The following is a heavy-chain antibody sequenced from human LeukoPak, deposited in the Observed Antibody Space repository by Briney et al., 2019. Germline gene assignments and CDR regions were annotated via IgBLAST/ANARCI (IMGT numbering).Heavy chain of an antibody. CDR2: INPNSGGT. CDR3: ARDRRIAVAQSSNRFDP. D-gene: IGHD6-19*01. V-gene: IGHV1-2*02. J-gene: IGHJ5*02. Sequence: ASVKVSCKASGYTFTCYYMHWVRQAPGQGLEWMGWINPNSGGTNYAQKFQGRVTMTRDTSISTAYMELSRLRSDDTAVYYCARDRRIAVAQSSNRFDPWGQGTLVTVSS. CDR1: GYTFTCYY.